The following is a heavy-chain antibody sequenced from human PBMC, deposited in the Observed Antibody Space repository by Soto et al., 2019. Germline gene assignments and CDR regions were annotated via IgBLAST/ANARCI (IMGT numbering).Heavy chain of an antibody. V-gene: IGHV4-30-2*01. CDR2: IYLSAST. CDR1: GGSISTGGYS. D-gene: IGHD1-26*01. CDR3: GSTLVLGYDMDV. Sequence: SETLSLTCAVSGGSISTGGYSWSWIRQPPGKGLEWIGYIYLSASTYYNPSLKSRVAISVDRSTNQLSLTLTSATAADTAVYSCGSTLVLGYDMDVWGQGTTVTVSS. J-gene: IGHJ6*02.